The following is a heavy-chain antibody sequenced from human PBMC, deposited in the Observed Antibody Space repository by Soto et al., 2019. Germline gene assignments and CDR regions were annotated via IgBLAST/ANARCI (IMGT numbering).Heavy chain of an antibody. J-gene: IGHJ3*02. V-gene: IGHV1-69*08. CDR3: ARSIPASVYDDFDI. CDR2: IIPIIGAA. CDR1: RGNFNRYR. Sequence: QVQLVQSGAEVKNPGYSEKVSCKASRGNFNRYRISWVRQAPGQGLEWMGRIIPIIGAANYAQKFQGRVTISADKSTSTAYMEVSSLRSEDTAVYFCARSIPASVYDDFDIWGQGTMVTVSS. D-gene: IGHD1-20*01.